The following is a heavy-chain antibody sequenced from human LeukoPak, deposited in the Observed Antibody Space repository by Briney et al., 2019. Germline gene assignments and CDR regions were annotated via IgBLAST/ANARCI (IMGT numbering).Heavy chain of an antibody. CDR3: ARDGAYDYHDY. D-gene: IGHD5-12*01. J-gene: IGHJ4*02. Sequence: ASVKVSCKASGYTVTGYYMHWVRQAPGQGLEWMGWINPKSGDTNHAQKFQGRVTMTRDTSISTVYMELSRLRSDDTAVYYCARDGAYDYHDYWGQGTLVTVSS. CDR2: INPKSGDT. CDR1: GYTVTGYY. V-gene: IGHV1-2*02.